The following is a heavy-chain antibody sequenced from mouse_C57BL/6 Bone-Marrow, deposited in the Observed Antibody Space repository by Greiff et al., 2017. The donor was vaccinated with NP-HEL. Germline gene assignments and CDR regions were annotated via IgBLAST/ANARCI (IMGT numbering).Heavy chain of an antibody. Sequence: EVKLVESGGGLVQPGGSLKLSCAASGFTFSDYYMYWVRQTPEKRLEWVAYISNGGGSTYYPDPVKGRFTISRDNAKNTLYLQMSRLKSEDTAMYYWARHALPYALYGNPAWFAYWGQGTLVTVSA. CDR3: ARHALPYALYGNPAWFAY. V-gene: IGHV5-12*01. D-gene: IGHD2-1*01. CDR2: ISNGGGST. J-gene: IGHJ3*01. CDR1: GFTFSDYY.